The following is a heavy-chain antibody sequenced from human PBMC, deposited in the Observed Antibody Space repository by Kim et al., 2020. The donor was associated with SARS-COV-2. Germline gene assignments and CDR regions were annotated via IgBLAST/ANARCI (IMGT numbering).Heavy chain of an antibody. J-gene: IGHJ6*02. D-gene: IGHD3-22*01. CDR3: ARWPLTLDRSGPYYYYYGMDC. V-gene: IGHV5-51*01. Sequence: GESLKISCKGSGYSFTSYWIGWVRQMPGKGLEWMGIIYPGDSDTRYSPSFQGQVTISADTSISTAYLQWSSLKASDTAMYYCARWPLTLDRSGPYYYYYGMDCWGQGTTVTVSS. CDR1: GYSFTSYW. CDR2: IYPGDSDT.